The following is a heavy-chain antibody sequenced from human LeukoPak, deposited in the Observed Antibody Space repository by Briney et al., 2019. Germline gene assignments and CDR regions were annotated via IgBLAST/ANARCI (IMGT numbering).Heavy chain of an antibody. CDR1: GFTFSSYS. D-gene: IGHD5-18*01. CDR2: ISSSSSYI. Sequence: GGSLRLSCAASGFTFSSYSMNWVRQAPGKGLEWVSSISSSSSYIYYADSVKGRFTISRDNAKNSLYLQVNSLRAEDTAVYYCASDYGSYGFPYYYGMDVWGQGTTVTVSS. CDR3: ASDYGSYGFPYYYGMDV. V-gene: IGHV3-21*01. J-gene: IGHJ6*02.